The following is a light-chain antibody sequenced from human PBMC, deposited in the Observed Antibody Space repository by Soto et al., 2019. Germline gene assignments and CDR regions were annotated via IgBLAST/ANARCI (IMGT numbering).Light chain of an antibody. V-gene: IGKV1-9*01. CDR2: AAS. J-gene: IGKJ1*01. CDR3: QQLNSYPRT. Sequence: IQLTQYPSSLSASVGDRVTITCRASQGISSYLAWYQQKPGKAPKLLIYAASTLQSGVPSRFSGSGSGTDFTLTISSLQPEDFATYHCQQLNSYPRTFGQGTKVEIK. CDR1: QGISSY.